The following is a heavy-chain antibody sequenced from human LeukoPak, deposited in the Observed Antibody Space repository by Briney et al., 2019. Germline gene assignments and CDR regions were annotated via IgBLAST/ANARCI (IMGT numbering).Heavy chain of an antibody. CDR3: GRHGDYYYYMDV. CDR2: IYYSGRT. J-gene: IGHJ6*03. Sequence: PSETLSLTCTVSGGSMTSSSYYWGWIRQPPGKGLEWIGSIYYSGRTYYNPSLKSRVNISADTSKNQFSLKLSSVTAADTAVYYCGRHGDYYYYMDVWGKGTTVTIS. D-gene: IGHD3-3*01. CDR1: GGSMTSSSYY. V-gene: IGHV4-39*01.